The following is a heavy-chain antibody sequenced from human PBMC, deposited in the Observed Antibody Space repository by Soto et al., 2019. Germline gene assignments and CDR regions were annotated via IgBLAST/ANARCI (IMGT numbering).Heavy chain of an antibody. D-gene: IGHD3-22*01. V-gene: IGHV4-31*03. CDR3: ARESKYDTSGYPPWFAP. J-gene: IGHJ5*02. CDR1: VASISSGGYY. CDR2: IYYSGST. Sequence: QVQLQESGPGLVKPSQTLSLTCTVSVASISSGGYYWSWIRQHPGEGLEWGGYIYYSGSTSYNPSLKSRVTISVDTSKNQFSLKLSSVTDADTAVYYCARESKYDTSGYPPWFAPWGQGTLVTVSS.